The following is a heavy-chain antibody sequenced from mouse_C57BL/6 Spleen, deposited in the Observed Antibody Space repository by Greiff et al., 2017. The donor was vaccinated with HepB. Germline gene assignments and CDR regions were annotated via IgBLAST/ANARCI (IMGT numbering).Heavy chain of an antibody. V-gene: IGHV1-42*01. J-gene: IGHJ3*01. Sequence: EVQLQQSGPELVKPGASVKISCKASGYSFTGYYMNWVKQSPEKSLEWIGEINPSTGGTTSNQKFKAKATLTVDKSSSTAYMQLKSLTSEDSAVYYCASYGSSYWFAYWGQRTLVTVSA. D-gene: IGHD1-1*01. CDR1: GYSFTGYY. CDR3: ASYGSSYWFAY. CDR2: INPSTGGT.